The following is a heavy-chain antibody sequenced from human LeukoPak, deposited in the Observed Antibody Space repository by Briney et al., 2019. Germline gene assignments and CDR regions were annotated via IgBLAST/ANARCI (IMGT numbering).Heavy chain of an antibody. D-gene: IGHD4-17*01. CDR1: AFTFSGYG. V-gene: IGHV3-33*08. CDR3: ARDNDGDYGGSWFDP. Sequence: GGSLRLSCAASAFTFSGYGMHWVRQAPGKGLEWVAVIWYDGSNKYYADSVKGRFTISRDNSKNTLYLQMNSLRAEDTAVYYCARDNDGDYGGSWFDPWGQGTLVTVSS. CDR2: IWYDGSNK. J-gene: IGHJ5*02.